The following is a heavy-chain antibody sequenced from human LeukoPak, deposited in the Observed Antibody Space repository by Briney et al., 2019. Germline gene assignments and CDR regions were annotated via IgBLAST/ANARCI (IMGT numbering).Heavy chain of an antibody. CDR2: IHQSGNT. Sequence: PSETLSLTCAVYDGSFSGYYWNWIRQPPGKGLEWIGEIHQSGNTNYNPSLKSRVTISVDKSKNQFSLKLSSVTAADTAVYYCARELPNDSSGPSSDWGQGTLVTVSS. J-gene: IGHJ4*02. CDR1: DGSFSGYY. D-gene: IGHD3-22*01. CDR3: ARELPNDSSGPSSD. V-gene: IGHV4-34*01.